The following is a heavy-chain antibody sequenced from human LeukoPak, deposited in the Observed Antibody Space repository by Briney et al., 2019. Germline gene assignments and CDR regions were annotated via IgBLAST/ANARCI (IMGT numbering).Heavy chain of an antibody. V-gene: IGHV3-64D*06. J-gene: IGHJ4*02. Sequence: PGGSLRLSCSASGFTFSSYAMHWVRQAPGKGLEYVSAISSNGGSTYYADSVKGRSTISRDNSKNTLYLQMSSLRAEDTAVYYCVKDQGYSSSLLGYWGQGTLVTVSS. CDR2: ISSNGGST. CDR3: VKDQGYSSSLLGY. D-gene: IGHD6-13*01. CDR1: GFTFSSYA.